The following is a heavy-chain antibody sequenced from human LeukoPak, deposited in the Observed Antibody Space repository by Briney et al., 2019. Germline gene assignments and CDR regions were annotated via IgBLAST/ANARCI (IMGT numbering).Heavy chain of an antibody. Sequence: GGSLRLSCAASGFTFSKAWMTWVRQAPGKGLEWVGRIKSKTDRPTPDYPAPAKRRFTISRDDSKNTLFLQINSLITEDTAVYYCTTVGSSWGFDYWGQGTLVTVSS. CDR3: TTVGSSWGFDY. V-gene: IGHV3-15*01. J-gene: IGHJ4*02. CDR2: IKSKTDRPTP. D-gene: IGHD6-13*01. CDR1: GFTFSKAW.